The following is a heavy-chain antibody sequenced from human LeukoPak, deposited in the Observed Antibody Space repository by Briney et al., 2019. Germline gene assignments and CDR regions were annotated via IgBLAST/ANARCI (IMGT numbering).Heavy chain of an antibody. CDR3: TTSGPLWFGELLLDY. CDR2: IKSKTDGGTT. Sequence: GGSLRLSCAASGFTFSNAWMSWVRQAPGKGLEWVGRIKSKTDGGTTDYAAPVKGRFTISRDDSKNTLYLQMNSLKTEDTAVYYCTTSGPLWFGELLLDYWGQGTLVTVSS. D-gene: IGHD3-10*01. J-gene: IGHJ4*02. V-gene: IGHV3-15*01. CDR1: GFTFSNAW.